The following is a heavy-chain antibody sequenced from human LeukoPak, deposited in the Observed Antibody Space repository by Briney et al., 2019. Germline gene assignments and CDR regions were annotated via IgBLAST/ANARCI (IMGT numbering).Heavy chain of an antibody. CDR1: GFTVSSNY. D-gene: IGHD1-26*01. CDR2: MYSGGNT. J-gene: IGHJ3*02. Sequence: GGSLRLSCAASGFTVSSNYMTWVRQAPGKGLEWVSVMYSGGNTYYADSVKGRFTISRDNTKNTVYLQMNSLRADDTAVYYCARDVGFIVGATPGAFDIWGQGTMVTVSS. CDR3: ARDVGFIVGATPGAFDI. V-gene: IGHV3-66*01.